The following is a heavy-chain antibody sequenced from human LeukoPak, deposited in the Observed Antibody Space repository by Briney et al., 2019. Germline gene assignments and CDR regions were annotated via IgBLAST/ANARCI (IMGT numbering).Heavy chain of an antibody. Sequence: GGSLRLSCAASGFTFSSYSMNWVRQAPGKGLEWVSSISSGSSYIYYADSVKGRFTISRDNSKNTLYLQMNSLRAEDTAVYYCANPWGVAAAGTAIWGQGTLVTVSS. J-gene: IGHJ4*02. CDR3: ANPWGVAAAGTAI. CDR2: ISSGSSYI. D-gene: IGHD6-13*01. V-gene: IGHV3-21*04. CDR1: GFTFSSYS.